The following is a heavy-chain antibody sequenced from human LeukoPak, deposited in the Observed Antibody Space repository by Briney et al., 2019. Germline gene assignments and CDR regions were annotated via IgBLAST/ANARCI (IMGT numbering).Heavy chain of an antibody. Sequence: GASVKVSCKVSGYTLTELSMHWVRQAPGKGLEWMGGFDPEDGETIYAQKFQGRVTMTEDTSTDTAYMELSSLRSEDTAVYYCATERCSSTSCYLWSDPWGQGTLVTVSS. CDR2: FDPEDGET. CDR1: GYTLTELS. V-gene: IGHV1-24*01. CDR3: ATERCSSTSCYLWSDP. J-gene: IGHJ5*02. D-gene: IGHD2-2*01.